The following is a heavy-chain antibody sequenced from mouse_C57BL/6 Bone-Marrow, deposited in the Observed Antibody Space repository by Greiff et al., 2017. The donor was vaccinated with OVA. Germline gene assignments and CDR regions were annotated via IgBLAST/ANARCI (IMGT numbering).Heavy chain of an antibody. V-gene: IGHV1-55*01. CDR2: IYPGSGSA. J-gene: IGHJ1*03. Sequence: QVQLQQPGAELVKPGASVKMSCKASGYTFTSYWITWVKQRPGQGLEWIGDIYPGSGSANYNEKFKSKATLTVDTSSSTAYMQLSSLTSEDSAVYYCARAIYYSNWYFDVWGTGTTVTVSS. D-gene: IGHD2-5*01. CDR3: ARAIYYSNWYFDV. CDR1: GYTFTSYW.